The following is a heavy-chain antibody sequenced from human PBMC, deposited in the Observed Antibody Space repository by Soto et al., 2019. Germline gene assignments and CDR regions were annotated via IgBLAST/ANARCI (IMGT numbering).Heavy chain of an antibody. D-gene: IGHD3-22*01. CDR1: GGSISSSSYY. CDR2: VYYGGST. Sequence: TSETLSVSCTVSGGSISSSSYYWGWIRQPPGKGLEWIGNVYYGGSTYYNPSLKSRVTISVETSKSQFSLKLSSVTAADTAVYYCAGGDYYHSSGYCFYYYTMDVWGQGTTVTVSS. CDR3: AGGDYYHSSGYCFYYYTMDV. J-gene: IGHJ6*02. V-gene: IGHV4-39*01.